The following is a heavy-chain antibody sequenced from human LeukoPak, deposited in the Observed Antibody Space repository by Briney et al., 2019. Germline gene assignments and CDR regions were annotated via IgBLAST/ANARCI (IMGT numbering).Heavy chain of an antibody. D-gene: IGHD3-9*01. Sequence: GESLKISCQGSGYSFTNYWIGWVRQMPGKGLEWMGSFFPGDSDPTYSPSFQGQVTISADNSFSTAYLQWSSLKASDTAMYYCARQGAYDILTGYYFFVYWGQGTLVTVSS. CDR1: GYSFTNYW. J-gene: IGHJ4*02. CDR3: ARQGAYDILTGYYFFVY. V-gene: IGHV5-51*01. CDR2: FFPGDSDP.